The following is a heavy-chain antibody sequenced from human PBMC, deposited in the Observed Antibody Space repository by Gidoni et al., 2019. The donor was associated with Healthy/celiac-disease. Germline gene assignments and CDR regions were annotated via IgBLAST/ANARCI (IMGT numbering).Heavy chain of an antibody. CDR3: AKDHTFGGDPSYNDAFDI. CDR1: GFTFSSYA. D-gene: IGHD3-16*01. CDR2: ISGSGGST. V-gene: IGHV3-23*04. Sequence: EVQLVESGGGLVQPGGSLRLYCAASGFTFSSYAMSWVRQAPGKGLEWGSAISGSGGSTYYADSVKGRFTISRDNSKNTLYLQMNSLRAEDTAVYYCAKDHTFGGDPSYNDAFDIWGQGTMVTVSS. J-gene: IGHJ3*02.